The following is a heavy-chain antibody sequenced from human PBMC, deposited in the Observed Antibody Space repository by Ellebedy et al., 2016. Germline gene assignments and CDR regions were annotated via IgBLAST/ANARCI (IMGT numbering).Heavy chain of an antibody. J-gene: IGHJ4*02. CDR1: GFTFGNFW. D-gene: IGHD1-26*01. CDR3: ATDTGNYWSSDY. CDR2: MSQDGSEK. V-gene: IGHV3-7*04. Sequence: GESLKISXAASGFTFGNFWMAWVRQAPGKGLGWVAHMSQDGSEKFYVDSVKGRFTISRDNAKNSLFLQMNSLRAEDTAVYYCATDTGNYWSSDYWGQGTLVTVSS.